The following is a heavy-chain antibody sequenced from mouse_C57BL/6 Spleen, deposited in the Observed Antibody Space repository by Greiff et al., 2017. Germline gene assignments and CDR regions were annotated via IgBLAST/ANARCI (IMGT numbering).Heavy chain of an antibody. CDR3: ARALYYDDDEEYAMGY. Sequence: QVQLQQPGAELVKPGASVKLSCKASGYTFTSYWMQWVKQRPGQGLEWIGMIHPNSGSTNYNEKFKSKATLTVAKSSSTSYMQLSSLTSEDSEVYSCARALYYDDDEEYAMGYWGQGASVTVA. CDR2: IHPNSGST. D-gene: IGHD2-4*01. CDR1: GYTFTSYW. J-gene: IGHJ4*01. V-gene: IGHV1-64*01.